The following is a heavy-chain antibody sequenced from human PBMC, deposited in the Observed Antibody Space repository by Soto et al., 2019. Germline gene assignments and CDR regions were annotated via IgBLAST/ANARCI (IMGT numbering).Heavy chain of an antibody. CDR1: GGSVSSGSYY. V-gene: IGHV4-61*01. Sequence: QVQLQESGPGLVKPSETLSLTCTVSGGSVSSGSYYWSWIRQPPGKGLEWIGYIYYSGSTNHNPSLKSRVTISVDTSKNQFSLKLSSVTAADTAVYYCARGIVVAPGTWGQGTLVTVSS. D-gene: IGHD3-22*01. CDR3: ARGIVVAPGT. CDR2: IYYSGST. J-gene: IGHJ5*02.